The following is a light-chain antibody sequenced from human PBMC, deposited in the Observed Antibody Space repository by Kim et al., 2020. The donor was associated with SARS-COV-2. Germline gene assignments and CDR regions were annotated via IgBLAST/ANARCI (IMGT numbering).Light chain of an antibody. Sequence: QSVLTQPPSVSGAPGQRVTISCTGSSSNIGAGYDVHWYQQLPGTAPKLLIYDNTNRPSGVPDRFSGSNSGTSAYLAITGLQAEDEADYYCQSYDSSLSGFYVFGTGTKVTVL. V-gene: IGLV1-40*01. CDR1: SSNIGAGYD. J-gene: IGLJ1*01. CDR3: QSYDSSLSGFYV. CDR2: DNT.